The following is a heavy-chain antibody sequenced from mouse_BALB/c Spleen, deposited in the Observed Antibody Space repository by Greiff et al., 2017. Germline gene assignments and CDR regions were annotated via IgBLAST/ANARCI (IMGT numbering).Heavy chain of an antibody. D-gene: IGHD1-2*01. V-gene: IGHV1S81*02. Sequence: LQESGAELVKPGASVKLSCKASGYTFTSYYMYWVKQRPGQGLEWIGEINPSNGGTNFNEKFKSKATLTVDKSSSTAYMQLSSLTSEDSAVYYCTRRNSLLRLYAMDYWGQGTSVTVSS. CDR1: GYTFTSYY. J-gene: IGHJ4*01. CDR3: TRRNSLLRLYAMDY. CDR2: INPSNGGT.